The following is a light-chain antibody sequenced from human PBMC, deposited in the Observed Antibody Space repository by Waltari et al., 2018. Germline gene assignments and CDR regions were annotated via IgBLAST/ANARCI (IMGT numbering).Light chain of an antibody. CDR2: EDD. CDR3: QAWDASTVV. Sequence: SYELTQPPSVSVSPGLTASITCSGDKLGDKYVSWYQQKAGQSPLLVLYEDDKRPPGFPARFSGSSSGSTATLTISGTLPMDEADYYCQAWDASTVVFGGGTKLIVL. V-gene: IGLV3-1*01. CDR1: KLGDKY. J-gene: IGLJ2*01.